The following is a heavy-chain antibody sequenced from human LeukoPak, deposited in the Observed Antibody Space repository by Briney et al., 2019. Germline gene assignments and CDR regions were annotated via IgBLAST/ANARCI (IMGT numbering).Heavy chain of an antibody. CDR2: ITSDGTNE. CDR1: GFTFRAYI. D-gene: IGHD5-24*01. CDR3: ARGDGKFDY. J-gene: IGHJ4*02. Sequence: GGSLRLSYAASGFTFRAYIMHWVRQAPGKGLEWVAVITSDGTNEYYADSVKGRFTISRDNSKNTLYLQMNSLRAEDTAVYYCARGDGKFDYWGQGTLVTVSS. V-gene: IGHV3-30-3*01.